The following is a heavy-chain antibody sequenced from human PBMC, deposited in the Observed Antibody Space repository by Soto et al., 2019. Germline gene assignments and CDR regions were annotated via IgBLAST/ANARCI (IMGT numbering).Heavy chain of an antibody. Sequence: EVQLVESGGGLVQPGGSLRLSCAASGFTFSSYAMHWVRQAPGKGLEYVSVISSNGGSTYYANSVKGRFTISRDNSKNPLYLQMGSLRAADMAVYYCARTSGYAFDYWGQGTLVTVSS. CDR1: GFTFSSYA. CDR2: ISSNGGST. CDR3: ARTSGYAFDY. D-gene: IGHD5-12*01. J-gene: IGHJ4*02. V-gene: IGHV3-64*01.